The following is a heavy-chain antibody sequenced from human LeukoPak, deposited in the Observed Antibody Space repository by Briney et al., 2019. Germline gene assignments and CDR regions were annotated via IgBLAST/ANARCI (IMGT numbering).Heavy chain of an antibody. V-gene: IGHV3-23*01. Sequence: PGGSLRLSCAVSGFTFNYYDMHWVRQAPGKGLEWVSAISGSGGSTYYADSVKGRFTISRDNSKNTLYLQMNSLRAEDTAVYYCANRYGDYEFHWGQGTLVTVSS. D-gene: IGHD4-17*01. CDR3: ANRYGDYEFH. CDR2: ISGSGGST. CDR1: GFTFNYYD. J-gene: IGHJ4*02.